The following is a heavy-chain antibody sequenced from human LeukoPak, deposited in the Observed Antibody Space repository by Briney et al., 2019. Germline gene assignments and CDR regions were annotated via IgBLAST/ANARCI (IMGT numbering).Heavy chain of an antibody. CDR1: GGSISSSSYY. D-gene: IGHD3-22*01. V-gene: IGHV4-39*01. J-gene: IGHJ3*02. Sequence: SETLSLTCTVSGGSISSSSYYWGWIRQPPGKGLEWIGSIYYSRSTYYNPSLKSRVTISVDTSKNQFSLKLSSVTAADTAVYYCARRADDSSGYPDAFDIWGQGTMVTVSS. CDR2: IYYSRST. CDR3: ARRADDSSGYPDAFDI.